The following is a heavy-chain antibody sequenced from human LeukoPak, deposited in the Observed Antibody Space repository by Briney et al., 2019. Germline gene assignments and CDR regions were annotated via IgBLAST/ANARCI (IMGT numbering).Heavy chain of an antibody. CDR1: GGSISSYY. J-gene: IGHJ5*02. CDR3: ARLLNWFDP. Sequence: SETLSLTCTDSGGSISSYYWRWIRQPPGKGLEWIGYIYTSGSTNYNPSLKSRVTISVDTSKNQFSLKLSSVTAADTAVYYCARLLNWFDPWGQGTLVTVSS. D-gene: IGHD1-26*01. CDR2: IYTSGST. V-gene: IGHV4-4*09.